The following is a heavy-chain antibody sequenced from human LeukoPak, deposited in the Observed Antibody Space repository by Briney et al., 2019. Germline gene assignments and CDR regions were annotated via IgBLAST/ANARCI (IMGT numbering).Heavy chain of an antibody. J-gene: IGHJ3*02. Sequence: SETLSLTCTVSGGSISSSSYYWGWIRQPPGKGLEWIGSIYYSGSTYYNPSLKSRVTISVDTSKNQFSLKLSSVTAADTAVYYWSNGGYDFWRGYFPHDAFDIWGQGTMVTVSS. CDR1: GGSISSSSYY. D-gene: IGHD3-3*01. CDR2: IYYSGST. V-gene: IGHV4-39*01. CDR3: SNGGYDFWRGYFPHDAFDI.